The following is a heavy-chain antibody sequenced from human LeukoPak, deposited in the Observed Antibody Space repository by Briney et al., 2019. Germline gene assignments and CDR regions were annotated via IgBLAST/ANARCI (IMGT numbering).Heavy chain of an antibody. CDR1: GFTFSDYY. D-gene: IGHD2-2*01. Sequence: KPGGSLRLSCAASGFTFSDYYMSWIRQAPGKGLEWVSYISSSGSTIYYADSVKGRFTISRDNAKNSLYLQMNSLRAEDTAVYYCAPRLSIPAAPLGIWGQGTLVTVSS. V-gene: IGHV3-11*04. CDR2: ISSSGSTI. CDR3: APRLSIPAAPLGI. J-gene: IGHJ4*02.